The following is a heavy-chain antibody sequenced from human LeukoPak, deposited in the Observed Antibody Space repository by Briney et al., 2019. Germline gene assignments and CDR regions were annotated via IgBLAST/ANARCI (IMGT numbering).Heavy chain of an antibody. D-gene: IGHD3-10*01. CDR3: ARDLITMVRGVIFDY. J-gene: IGHJ4*02. V-gene: IGHV3-7*01. CDR2: IKKDGSEK. CDR1: GFIFSSYW. Sequence: GGSLRLSCEASGFIFSSYWMSWVRQAPGKGLEWVANIKKDGSEKYSVDSVKGRFTISRDNAKNSVYLQMNSLRAEDTAVYYCARDLITMVRGVIFDYWGLGTLVTVSS.